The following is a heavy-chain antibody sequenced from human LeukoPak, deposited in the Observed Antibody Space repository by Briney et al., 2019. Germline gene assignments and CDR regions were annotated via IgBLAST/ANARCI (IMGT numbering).Heavy chain of an antibody. Sequence: PGGSLRLSCAASGFAFNTYSMNWVRQAPGKGLEWVSYISSTSSVIYYADSVKGRLTISRDNARNSLYLQLNSLRAEDTAVYYCARYASGYYQTPFNYWFFDLWGRGTLVTVSS. CDR1: GFAFNTYS. CDR3: ARYASGYYQTPFNYWFFDL. V-gene: IGHV3-48*01. D-gene: IGHD3-22*01. CDR2: ISSTSSVI. J-gene: IGHJ2*01.